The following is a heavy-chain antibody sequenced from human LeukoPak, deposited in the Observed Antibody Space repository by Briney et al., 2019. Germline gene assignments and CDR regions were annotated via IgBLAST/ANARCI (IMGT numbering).Heavy chain of an antibody. CDR1: GGSISSYY. J-gene: IGHJ6*03. Sequence: SETLSLTCTVSGGSISSYYWSWIRQPPGKGLEWIGYIYYTGSTNYNPSLKSRVTISVDTSKNQFSLKLSSVTAADTAVYYCARDAGIAVSQYYYMDVWGKGTTVTVSS. V-gene: IGHV4-59*01. CDR3: ARDAGIAVSQYYYMDV. CDR2: IYYTGST. D-gene: IGHD6-19*01.